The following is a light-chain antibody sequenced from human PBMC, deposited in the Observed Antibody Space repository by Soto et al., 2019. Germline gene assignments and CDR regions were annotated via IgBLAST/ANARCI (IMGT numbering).Light chain of an antibody. J-gene: IGKJ1*01. CDR1: QTISFS. CDR3: QQYHGYSLT. V-gene: IGKV1-5*01. CDR2: DAS. Sequence: DIQMTQSPSTLSASVGDRVTITCRASQTISFSLAWYQQKPVKAPKLLIYDASTLQSGVPSRFSGSESGIEFILTLSGLPPDDFATYYCQQYHGYSLTFGQGTKVEI.